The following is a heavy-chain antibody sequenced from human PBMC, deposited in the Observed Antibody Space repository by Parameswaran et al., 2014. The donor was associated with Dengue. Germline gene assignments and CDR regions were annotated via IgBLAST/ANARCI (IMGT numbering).Heavy chain of an antibody. Sequence: ESLKISCTVSGGSISSSSYYWAGSASPREGLEWIGSIYYSGSTYYNPSLKSRVTISVDTSKNQFSLKLSSVTAADTAVYYCARHGRVYCSGGSCYWFDPWGQGTLVTVSS. D-gene: IGHD2-15*01. J-gene: IGHJ5*02. CDR1: GGSISSSSYY. CDR2: IYYSGST. V-gene: IGHV4-39*01. CDR3: ARHGRVYCSGGSCYWFDP.